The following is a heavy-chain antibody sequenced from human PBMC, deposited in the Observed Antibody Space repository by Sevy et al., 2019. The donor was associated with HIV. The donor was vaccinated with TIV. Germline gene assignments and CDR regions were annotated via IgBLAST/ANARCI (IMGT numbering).Heavy chain of an antibody. V-gene: IGHV3-23*01. Sequence: GGSLRLSCVASGFKFNSHAMSWVRQAPGKGLEWVSSISGHGGSTYYADSVKGRFTISRDNSKNKVDLEMNSLRAEDTAVYYCAKDSGIIPVIVVALSYWGQGTLVTVSS. D-gene: IGHD3-22*01. CDR1: GFKFNSHA. J-gene: IGHJ4*02. CDR3: AKDSGIIPVIVVALSY. CDR2: ISGHGGST.